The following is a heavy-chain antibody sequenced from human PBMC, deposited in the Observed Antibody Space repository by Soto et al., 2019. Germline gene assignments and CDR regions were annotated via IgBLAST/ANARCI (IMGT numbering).Heavy chain of an antibody. CDR3: ARDSARAVDTAMVRRHYGMDV. CDR2: INAGNGNT. Sequence: ASVKVSCKASGYTFTNYAMHLVRQAPGQRLEWMGWINAGNGNTKYSQKFQGRVTITRDTSASTAYMELSSLRSEDTAVYYCARDSARAVDTAMVRRHYGMDVWGQGTTVTVSS. D-gene: IGHD5-18*01. CDR1: GYTFTNYA. J-gene: IGHJ6*02. V-gene: IGHV1-3*01.